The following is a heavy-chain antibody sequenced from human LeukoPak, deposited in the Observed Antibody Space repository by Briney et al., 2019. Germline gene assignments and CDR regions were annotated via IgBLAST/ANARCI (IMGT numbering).Heavy chain of an antibody. CDR3: AGPFEYSSSSLDV. CDR2: IYYSGST. Sequence: SSETLSLTCTVSGGSISSYYWSWIRQPPGKGPEWIGYIYYSGSTNYNPSLKSRVTISVDTSKNQFSLKLSSVTAADTAVYYCAGPFEYSSSSLDVWGKGTTVTVSS. D-gene: IGHD6-6*01. V-gene: IGHV4-59*01. J-gene: IGHJ6*04. CDR1: GGSISSYY.